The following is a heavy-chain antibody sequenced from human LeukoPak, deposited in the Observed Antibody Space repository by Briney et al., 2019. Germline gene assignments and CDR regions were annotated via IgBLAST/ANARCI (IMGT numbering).Heavy chain of an antibody. CDR1: GGSISSYY. CDR3: AGTYYDFWSGQDGLDY. J-gene: IGHJ4*02. CDR2: IYYSGST. Sequence: PSETLSLTCTVSGGSISSYYWSWIRQPPGKGLEWIGYIYYSGSTNYNPSLKSRVTMSVDTSKNQFSLKLSSVTAADTAVYYCAGTYYDFWSGQDGLDYWGQGTLVTVFS. D-gene: IGHD3-3*01. V-gene: IGHV4-59*12.